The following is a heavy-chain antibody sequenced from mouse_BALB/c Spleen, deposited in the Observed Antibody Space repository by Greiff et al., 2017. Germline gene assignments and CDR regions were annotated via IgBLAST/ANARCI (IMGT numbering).Heavy chain of an antibody. CDR1: GFTFSSYA. CDR2: ISSGGSYT. D-gene: IGHD1-2*01. CDR3: ARHSLLRLLDY. J-gene: IGHJ2*01. V-gene: IGHV5-9-3*01. Sequence: EVNLVESGGGLVKPGGSLKLSCAASGFTFSSYAMSWVRQTPEKRLEWVATISSGGSYTYYPDSVKGRFTISRDNAKNTLYLQMSSLRSEDTAMYYCARHSLLRLLDYWGQGTTLTVSS.